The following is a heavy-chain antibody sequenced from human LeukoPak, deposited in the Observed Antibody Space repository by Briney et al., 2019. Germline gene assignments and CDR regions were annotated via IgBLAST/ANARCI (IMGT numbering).Heavy chain of an antibody. CDR1: GGTFSSYA. D-gene: IGHD1/OR15-1a*01. Sequence: ASVKVSCKASGGTFSSYAISWVRQVPGQGLEWIGWINTDKDNTRYAERFKNRLTMTIDTSTTTAYMELKSLTSDDTAIYYCVRDERNIILEGHGMDVWGKGTTVIISS. CDR2: INTDKDNT. V-gene: IGHV1-18*01. CDR3: VRDERNIILEGHGMDV. J-gene: IGHJ6*04.